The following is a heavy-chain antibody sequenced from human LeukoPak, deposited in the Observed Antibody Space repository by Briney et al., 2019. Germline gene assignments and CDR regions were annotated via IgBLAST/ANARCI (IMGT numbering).Heavy chain of an antibody. CDR2: ITVSGGST. D-gene: IGHD5-18*01. V-gene: IGHV3-23*01. Sequence: GGSLRLSCVTSGFTFSNYTMSWVRQARGKGLEWVSGITVSGGSTYYADSVKGRFTISRDSSKNTLYVQMNSLRAEDTAVYYCAYSYGYFYFDYWGQGTLVTVSS. CDR1: GFTFSNYT. CDR3: AYSYGYFYFDY. J-gene: IGHJ4*02.